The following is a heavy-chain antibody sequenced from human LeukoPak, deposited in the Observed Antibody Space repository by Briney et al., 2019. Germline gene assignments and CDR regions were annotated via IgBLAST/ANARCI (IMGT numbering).Heavy chain of an antibody. CDR3: ARAVSGWQAIDY. CDR1: GLTFSSSW. D-gene: IGHD6-19*01. Sequence: GGSLRLSCAASGLTFSSSWMYWVRQAPGKGLVWVSDINSDGSNTRYADSVRGRFTISRDNAKEMVHLQMNSLRAEDTAVYYCARAVSGWQAIDYWGKGTLVTVSS. V-gene: IGHV3-74*01. J-gene: IGHJ4*02. CDR2: INSDGSNT.